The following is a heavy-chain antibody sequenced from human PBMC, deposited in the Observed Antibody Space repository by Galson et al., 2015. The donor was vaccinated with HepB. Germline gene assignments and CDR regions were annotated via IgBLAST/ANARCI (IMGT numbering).Heavy chain of an antibody. V-gene: IGHV4-34*01. D-gene: IGHD6-19*01. Sequence: ETLSLTCAVYGGSFSGYYWSWIRQPPGKGLEWIGEINHSGSTNYNPSLKSRVTISVDTSKNQFSLKLSSVTAADTAVYYCARTRSGAVAGTWRFDYWGQGTLVTVSS. CDR2: INHSGST. CDR3: ARTRSGAVAGTWRFDY. CDR1: GGSFSGYY. J-gene: IGHJ4*02.